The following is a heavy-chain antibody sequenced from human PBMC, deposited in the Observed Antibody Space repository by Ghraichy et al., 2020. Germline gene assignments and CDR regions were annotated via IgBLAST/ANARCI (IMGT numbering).Heavy chain of an antibody. CDR1: GFTFSSYS. V-gene: IGHV3-21*01. D-gene: IGHD6-6*01. J-gene: IGHJ4*02. CDR3: ARDLYSSSSLARPSDY. CDR2: ISSSSSYI. Sequence: GGSLRLSCAASGFTFSSYSMNWVRQAPGKGLEWVSSISSSSSYIYYADSVKGRFTISRDNAKNSLYLQMNSLRAEDTAVYYCARDLYSSSSLARPSDYWGQGTLVTVSS.